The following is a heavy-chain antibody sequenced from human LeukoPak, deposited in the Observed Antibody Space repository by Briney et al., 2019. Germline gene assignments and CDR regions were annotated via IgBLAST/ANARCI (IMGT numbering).Heavy chain of an antibody. J-gene: IGHJ5*02. CDR2: INPNSGGT. D-gene: IGHD3-22*01. Sequence: GASVKVSCKASGYTFTGYYMHWVRQAPGQGLEWMGWINPNSGGTNYAQKFQGRVTMTRDASISTAYVELSRLRSDDTAVYYCAREIHSYYYDSSGYSWFDPWGQGTLVTVSS. CDR1: GYTFTGYY. V-gene: IGHV1-2*02. CDR3: AREIHSYYYDSSGYSWFDP.